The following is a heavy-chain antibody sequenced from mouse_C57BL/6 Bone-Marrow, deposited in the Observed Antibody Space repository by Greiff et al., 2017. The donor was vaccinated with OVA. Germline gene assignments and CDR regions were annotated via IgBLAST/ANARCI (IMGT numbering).Heavy chain of an antibody. J-gene: IGHJ3*01. V-gene: IGHV2-6*01. CDR1: GFSLTSYG. Sequence: VKLMESGPGLVAPSQSLSITCTVSGFSLTSYGVDWVRQSPGKGLEWLGVIWGVGSTNYNSALKSSLSISKNNSKSQVFLKMNSLHTNDTAMYYCAILHYYGSSGFAYWGKGTLVTVSA. CDR2: IWGVGST. CDR3: AILHYYGSSGFAY. D-gene: IGHD1-1*01.